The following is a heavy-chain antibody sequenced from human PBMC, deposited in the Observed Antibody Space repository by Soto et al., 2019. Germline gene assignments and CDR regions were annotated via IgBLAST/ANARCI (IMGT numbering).Heavy chain of an antibody. D-gene: IGHD3-22*01. Sequence: PGGSLRLSCAASGFTFSSYAMSWVRQAPGKGLEWVSAISGSGGSTYYADSVKGRFTISRDNSKNTLYLQMNSLRAEDTAVYYCAKRQSRGSMIVVVHDAFDIWGQGTMVTVSS. CDR2: ISGSGGST. CDR1: GFTFSSYA. CDR3: AKRQSRGSMIVVVHDAFDI. V-gene: IGHV3-23*01. J-gene: IGHJ3*02.